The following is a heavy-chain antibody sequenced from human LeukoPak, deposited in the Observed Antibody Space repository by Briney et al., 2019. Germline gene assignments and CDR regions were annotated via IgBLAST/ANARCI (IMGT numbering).Heavy chain of an antibody. CDR2: IYYSGST. Sequence: PSQTLSLAWTVSDXSISSGGYYWGWIRQYPGRGLEGIGYIYYSGSTYYNPSLKSRVTISLETSKNQFSLKLTSVTAADTAVYYCAREQQFRDAFDIWGQGTMVTVSS. CDR3: AREQQFRDAFDI. V-gene: IGHV4-31*02. D-gene: IGHD6-13*01. CDR1: DXSISSGGYY. J-gene: IGHJ3*02.